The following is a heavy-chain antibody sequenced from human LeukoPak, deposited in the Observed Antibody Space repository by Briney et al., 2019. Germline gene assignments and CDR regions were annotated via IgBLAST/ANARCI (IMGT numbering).Heavy chain of an antibody. J-gene: IGHJ3*02. V-gene: IGHV4-61*02. CDR3: ARAPGSPYAPAGIDAFDI. CDR1: GGSISSGSYY. CDR2: IYTSGST. D-gene: IGHD3-16*01. Sequence: PSETLSLTCTVSGGSISSGSYYWSWIRQPAGKGLEWIGRIYTSGSTNYNPSLKSRVTISVDTSKNQFSLKLSSVTAADTAVYYCARAPGSPYAPAGIDAFDIWGQGTMVTVSS.